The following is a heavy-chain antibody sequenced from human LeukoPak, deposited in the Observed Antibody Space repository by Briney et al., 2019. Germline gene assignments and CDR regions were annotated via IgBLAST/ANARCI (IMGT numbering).Heavy chain of an antibody. V-gene: IGHV3-30*02. CDR3: ARDQRNYDILTGYSYYYYMDV. CDR2: IRFDGSNK. J-gene: IGHJ6*03. CDR1: GFSFSSYD. D-gene: IGHD3-9*01. Sequence: GGSLRLSCAGSGFSFSSYDMHWVRQAPGKGLEWMAFIRFDGSNKYYADSVKGRFTISRDNSKNTLYLQMNSLRAEDTAVYYCARDQRNYDILTGYSYYYYMDVWGKGTTVTISS.